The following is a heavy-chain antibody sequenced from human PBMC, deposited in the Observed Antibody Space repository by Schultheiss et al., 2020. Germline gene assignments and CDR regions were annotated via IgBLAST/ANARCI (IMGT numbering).Heavy chain of an antibody. CDR1: GYTFTGYY. V-gene: IGHV1-2*02. J-gene: IGHJ4*02. Sequence: ASVKVSCKASGYTFTGYYMHWVRQAPGQGLEWMGWINPNSGGTNYAQKVQGRVTMTTDTSTSTAYMEVRSLRFDDTAVYYCAEEPDYGDYEFVYWGQGTLVTVSS. D-gene: IGHD4-17*01. CDR3: AEEPDYGDYEFVY. CDR2: INPNSGGT.